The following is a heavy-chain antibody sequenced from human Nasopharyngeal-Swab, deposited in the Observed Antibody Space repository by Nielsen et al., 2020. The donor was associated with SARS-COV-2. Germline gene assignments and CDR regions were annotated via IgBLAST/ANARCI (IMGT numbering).Heavy chain of an antibody. CDR1: GFTFNAAW. D-gene: IGHD2-21*02. Sequence: GGSLRLSCAASGFTFNAAWMNWVRQTPKKGLEWPRRIKTKSEDGTTTNCAAPVKGTCTISRDDSKNTVYLQMSNLKTEDTAVYYCTARVVTTNQYWGQGALVTVSS. J-gene: IGHJ4*02. V-gene: IGHV3-15*01. CDR3: TARVVTTNQY. CDR2: IKTKSEDGTTT.